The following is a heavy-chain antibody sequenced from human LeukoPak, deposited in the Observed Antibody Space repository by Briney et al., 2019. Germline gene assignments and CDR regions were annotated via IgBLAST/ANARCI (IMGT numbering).Heavy chain of an antibody. V-gene: IGHV3-23*01. CDR1: GFTFSSYG. CDR2: ITGSGANT. J-gene: IGHJ4*02. D-gene: IGHD4-17*01. CDR3: AKDHLTAVTTKHFDC. Sequence: GGSLRLSCAASGFTFSSYGMSWVRQAPRKGLEWVSGITGSGANTYYADSVKGRFTISRDNSKNTLYLQMNSLRAEDTALYYCAKDHLTAVTTKHFDCWGQGTLVTVSS.